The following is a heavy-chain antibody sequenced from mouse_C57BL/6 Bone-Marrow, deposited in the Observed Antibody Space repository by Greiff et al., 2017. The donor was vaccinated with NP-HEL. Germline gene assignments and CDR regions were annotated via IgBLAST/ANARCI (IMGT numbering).Heavy chain of an antibody. J-gene: IGHJ1*03. V-gene: IGHV7-3*01. CDR2: IRNKANGYTT. Sequence: EVKLMESGGGLVQPGGSLSLSCAASGFTFTDYYMSWVRQPPGKALEWLGFIRNKANGYTTEYSASVKGRFTISRDNSQSILYLQMNALRAEDSATYYCARRLRYFDVWGTGTTVTVSS. CDR3: ARRLRYFDV. CDR1: GFTFTDYY.